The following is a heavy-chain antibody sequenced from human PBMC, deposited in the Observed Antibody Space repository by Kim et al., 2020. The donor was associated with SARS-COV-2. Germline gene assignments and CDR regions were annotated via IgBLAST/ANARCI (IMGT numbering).Heavy chain of an antibody. CDR3: TTDGYYDSSGYPFDY. V-gene: IGHV3-15*01. D-gene: IGHD3-22*01. Sequence: APVKGRITISRDESKNTLYLQMNRLKTEDTAVYYCTTDGYYDSSGYPFDYWGQGTLVTVSS. J-gene: IGHJ4*02.